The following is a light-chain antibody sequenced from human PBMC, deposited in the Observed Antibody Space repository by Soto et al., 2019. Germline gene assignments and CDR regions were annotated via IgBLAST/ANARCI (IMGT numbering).Light chain of an antibody. V-gene: IGLV2-8*01. Sequence: QSALTQPPSASGSPGQSVTISCTGTSSDVGGYNYVSWYQQHPGKAPKLMIYEVNKRPSGVPDRFSGSKSGNTASLTVSGLQADDEADYYCSSYAGSNNVVFGGGTKLTVL. CDR3: SSYAGSNNVV. J-gene: IGLJ2*01. CDR1: SSDVGGYNY. CDR2: EVN.